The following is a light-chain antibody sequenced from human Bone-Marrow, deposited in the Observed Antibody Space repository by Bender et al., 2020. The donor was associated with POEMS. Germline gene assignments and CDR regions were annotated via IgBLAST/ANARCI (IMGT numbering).Light chain of an antibody. Sequence: QSALTQPASVSGSPGQSITISCTGTTSDVGSYDLVSWYQQHPGKAPKLIIYEINRRPSGVSTRFAGSKSGDAASLTISGLQAEDEAEYCCSSYGGGSSAVFGGGTQLTVL. CDR3: SSYGGGSSAV. V-gene: IGLV2-23*02. J-gene: IGLJ7*01. CDR1: TSDVGSYDL. CDR2: EIN.